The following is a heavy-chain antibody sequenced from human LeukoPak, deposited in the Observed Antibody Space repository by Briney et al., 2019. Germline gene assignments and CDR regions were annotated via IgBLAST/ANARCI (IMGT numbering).Heavy chain of an antibody. Sequence: TSETLSLTCTVSGGSIRVSSYYWVWIRQPPGKGLEWIETIYYSGSTCYNPALKSRVTRSPGPPQRALSYKLTSVSAAGTAVYYCPRSSGVVIHNWFDPWGQGTLVTVSS. CDR1: GGSIRVSSYY. CDR2: IYYSGST. D-gene: IGHD3-3*01. CDR3: PRSSGVVIHNWFDP. V-gene: IGHV4-39*01. J-gene: IGHJ5*02.